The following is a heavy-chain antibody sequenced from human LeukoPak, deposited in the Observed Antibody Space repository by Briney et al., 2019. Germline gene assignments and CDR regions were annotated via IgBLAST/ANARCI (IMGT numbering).Heavy chain of an antibody. CDR3: ARLAVGATLS. Sequence: GGSLRLSCAASGFSVSSNYMSWVRQAPGKGLEWVSVIYSGGSTYYADSVKGRFTISRDNSKNTLYLQMNSLRAEDTAVYYCARLAVGATLSWGQGTLVTVSS. CDR2: IYSGGST. J-gene: IGHJ4*02. V-gene: IGHV3-53*01. D-gene: IGHD1-26*01. CDR1: GFSVSSNY.